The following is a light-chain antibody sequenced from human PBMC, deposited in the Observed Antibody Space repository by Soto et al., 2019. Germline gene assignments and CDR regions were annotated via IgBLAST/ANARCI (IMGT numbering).Light chain of an antibody. Sequence: DIQMTQSPSSVSASVGDRVTITCRARQGISSWLAWYQRKPGKAPKLLIYGASSLQSGVPSRFSGSGSGTDFTLTISSLQPEDFATYYCQQDNSFPYTFGKGTKLEIK. J-gene: IGKJ2*01. CDR3: QQDNSFPYT. CDR1: QGISSW. V-gene: IGKV1-12*01. CDR2: GAS.